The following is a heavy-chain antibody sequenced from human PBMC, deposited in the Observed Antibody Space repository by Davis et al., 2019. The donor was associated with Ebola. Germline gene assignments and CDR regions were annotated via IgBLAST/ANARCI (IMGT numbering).Heavy chain of an antibody. Sequence: SETLSLTCTVSGDSISSYYWSWIRQPPAKVLEWIGYIYYSGTTNYNPSLKSRVTMSVDTSKNQFSLKLTSVTAADTAVYYCATGYSAYEGLDYWGQGALVTVSS. D-gene: IGHD5-12*01. CDR2: IYYSGTT. CDR1: GDSISSYY. CDR3: ATGYSAYEGLDY. V-gene: IGHV4-59*08. J-gene: IGHJ4*02.